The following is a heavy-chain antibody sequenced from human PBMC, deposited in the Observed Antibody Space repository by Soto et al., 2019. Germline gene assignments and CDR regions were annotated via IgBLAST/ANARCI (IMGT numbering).Heavy chain of an antibody. CDR1: GFTFSSYA. D-gene: IGHD6-13*01. CDR3: AKDYGSSWGYYYYGMDV. V-gene: IGHV3-23*01. Sequence: GSLRLSCAASGFTFSSYAMSWVRQAPGKGLEWVSAISGSGGSTYYADSVKGRFTISRDNSKNTLYLQMNSLRAEDTAVYYCAKDYGSSWGYYYYGMDVWGQGTTVT. J-gene: IGHJ6*02. CDR2: ISGSGGST.